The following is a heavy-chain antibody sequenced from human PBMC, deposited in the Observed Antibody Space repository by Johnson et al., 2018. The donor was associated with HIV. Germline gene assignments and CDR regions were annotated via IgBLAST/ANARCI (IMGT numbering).Heavy chain of an antibody. V-gene: IGHV3-30*04. Sequence: QVQLVESGGGVVQPGRSLRLSCAASGFTLSSYAMHWVRQAPGKGLEWVAVMSFDGSDKHYADSVKGRFTISRDNSKNTLDLQMNSLRAEDTAVYYCARDQEQLVPWDAFDIWGQGTMVTVSS. CDR3: ARDQEQLVPWDAFDI. J-gene: IGHJ3*02. D-gene: IGHD6-6*01. CDR1: GFTLSSYA. CDR2: MSFDGSDK.